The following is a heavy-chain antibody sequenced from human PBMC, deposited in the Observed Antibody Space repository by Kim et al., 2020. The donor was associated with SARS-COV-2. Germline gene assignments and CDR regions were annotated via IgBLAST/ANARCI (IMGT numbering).Heavy chain of an antibody. J-gene: IGHJ3*02. D-gene: IGHD3-16*01. CDR3: ARAFGVTRTRGAFDI. Sequence: PSLKSRVTISVDTSKNQFSLKLSSVTAADTAVYYCARAFGVTRTRGAFDIWGQGTMVTVSS. V-gene: IGHV4-34*01.